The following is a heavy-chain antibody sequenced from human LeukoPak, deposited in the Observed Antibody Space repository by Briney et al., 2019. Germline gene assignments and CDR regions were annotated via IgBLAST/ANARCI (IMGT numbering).Heavy chain of an antibody. CDR1: GGYIRSYY. CDR3: ARHGSGQYYCDLLTGHPGGFDY. D-gene: IGHD3-9*01. J-gene: IGHJ4*02. Sequence: SETLSLTCTISGGYIRSYYWSWIRQPPGKGLEWIGYIYYSGSTNYNPSLKSRGTIFVHTSKNQFSLKLSSVTAADTAVYYCARHGSGQYYCDLLTGHPGGFDYWGQGTLVTVSS. CDR2: IYYSGST. V-gene: IGHV4-59*08.